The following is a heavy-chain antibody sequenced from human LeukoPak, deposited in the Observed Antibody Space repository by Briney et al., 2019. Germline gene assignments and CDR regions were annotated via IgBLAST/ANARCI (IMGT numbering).Heavy chain of an antibody. Sequence: SVKVSCKASGVSFSSSVISWVRQAPGQGLEWKGGIIPIFETPKYAQKFQGRVTLTADESTSTAYMELSSLRSDDTAVYYCARGPITVVRGVTVYTDYYFDYWGQGTLVTVSS. V-gene: IGHV1-69*13. D-gene: IGHD3-10*01. CDR3: ARGPITVVRGVTVYTDYYFDY. CDR2: IIPIFETP. CDR1: GVSFSSSV. J-gene: IGHJ4*02.